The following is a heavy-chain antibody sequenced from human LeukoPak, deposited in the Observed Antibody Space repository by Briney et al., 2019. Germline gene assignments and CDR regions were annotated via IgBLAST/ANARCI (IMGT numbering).Heavy chain of an antibody. CDR3: ARVTKDIVVVPAASPYGMDV. V-gene: IGHV4-34*01. Sequence: PSETLSLTCTVSGGSISSYYWSWIRQPPGKGLEWIGEINHSGSTNYNPSLKSRVTISVDTSKNQFSLKLSSVTAADTAVYYCARVTKDIVVVPAASPYGMDVWGQGTTVTVSS. CDR1: GGSISSYY. J-gene: IGHJ6*02. CDR2: INHSGST. D-gene: IGHD2-2*01.